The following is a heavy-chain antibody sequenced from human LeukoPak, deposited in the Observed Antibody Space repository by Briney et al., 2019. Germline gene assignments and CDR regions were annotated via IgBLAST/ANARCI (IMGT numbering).Heavy chain of an antibody. J-gene: IGHJ4*02. D-gene: IGHD6-13*01. CDR1: GGSISSGSYY. V-gene: IGHV4-61*02. Sequence: SETLSLTCTVSGGSISSGSYYWSWIWQPAGKGLEWIGRIYTSGSTNYNPSLKSRVTISVDTSKNQFSLKLSSVTAADTAVYYCARDLMGIAYRGAFYYWGQGTLVTVSS. CDR3: ARDLMGIAYRGAFYY. CDR2: IYTSGST.